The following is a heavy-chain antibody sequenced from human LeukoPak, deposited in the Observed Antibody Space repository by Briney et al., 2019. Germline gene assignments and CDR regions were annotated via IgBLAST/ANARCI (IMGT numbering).Heavy chain of an antibody. Sequence: SETLSLTCAVYGGSFSDFYGTWIRQPPGKGLEWIGEINHSGSTNYKPSLKSRVTISVDTSKNQFSLKLSSMTAADTAVYYCAYSSGYQQRCGQGTLVTVSS. J-gene: IGHJ1*01. CDR3: AYSSGYQQR. V-gene: IGHV4-34*01. CDR1: GGSFSDFY. CDR2: INHSGST. D-gene: IGHD3-22*01.